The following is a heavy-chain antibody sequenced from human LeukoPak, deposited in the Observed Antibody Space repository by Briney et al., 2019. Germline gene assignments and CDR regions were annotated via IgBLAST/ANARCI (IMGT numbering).Heavy chain of an antibody. Sequence: GGSLRLSCAASGFTFDDYAMHWVRQAPGKGLEWVSGISWNSGSIGYADSVKGRFTISRDNAKNSLYLQMNSLRAEDMALYYCAKGTYSSGWQRVAFDIWGQGTMVTVSS. V-gene: IGHV3-9*03. CDR3: AKGTYSSGWQRVAFDI. CDR2: ISWNSGSI. J-gene: IGHJ3*02. D-gene: IGHD6-19*01. CDR1: GFTFDDYA.